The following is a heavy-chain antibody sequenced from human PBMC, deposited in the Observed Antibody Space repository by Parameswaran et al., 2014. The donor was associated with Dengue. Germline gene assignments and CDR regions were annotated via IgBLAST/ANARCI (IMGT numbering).Heavy chain of an antibody. V-gene: IGHV1-2*02. CDR2: INPNSGGT. D-gene: IGHD3-22*01. Sequence: WVRQAPGQGLEWMGWINPNSGGTNFAQKFQGRVTMTRDTSISTAYMELSRLRSDDTAVYYCARDLDYYDSSGYYFDAFDIWGQGTMVTVSS. J-gene: IGHJ3*02. CDR3: ARDLDYYDSSGYYFDAFDI.